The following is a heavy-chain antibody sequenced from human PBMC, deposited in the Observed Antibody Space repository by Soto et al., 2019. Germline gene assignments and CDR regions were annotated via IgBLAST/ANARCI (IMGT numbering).Heavy chain of an antibody. D-gene: IGHD1-20*01. CDR1: GFTFSNYW. CDR2: INGDGSTT. V-gene: IGHV3-74*01. Sequence: EVQLVVSGGDLIQPGGSLRLSCAASGFTFSNYWMHWVRQAPGKGLVWVSRINGDGSTTSYADSVKGRFTISRDNAKNTLSLQMNSLRAEDTAVYYCVRGSVYNWRGDFWGQGTLVTASS. CDR3: VRGSVYNWRGDF. J-gene: IGHJ4*02.